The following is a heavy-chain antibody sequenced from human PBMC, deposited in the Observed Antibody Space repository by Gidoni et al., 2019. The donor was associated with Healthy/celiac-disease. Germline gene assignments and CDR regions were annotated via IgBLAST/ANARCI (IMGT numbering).Heavy chain of an antibody. V-gene: IGHV4-34*02. J-gene: IGHJ4*02. CDR2: IDHSGST. Sequence: QVQLQQWGAGLLKPSETLSLTCAVYGGPFSGYYWNWIRQPPGKGLEWLGEIDHSGSTNYNPSLKSRVTISVDTSKNQFSLKLSSVTAADTAVYYCARGDGSGIEYWGQGTLVTVS. CDR3: ARGDGSGIEY. D-gene: IGHD3-10*01. CDR1: GGPFSGYY.